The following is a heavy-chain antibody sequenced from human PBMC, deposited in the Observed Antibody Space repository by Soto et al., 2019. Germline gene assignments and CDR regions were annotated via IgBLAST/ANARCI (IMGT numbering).Heavy chain of an antibody. J-gene: IGHJ4*02. Sequence: SETLSLTCAVSGYSISSGYYWGWIRQPPGKGLDWIATIYHSGSTFYNPSLKSRVTISVDKSKNQFSLKLTSVTAADTAVYYCARDGGHGNNYWGQGTLVTV. D-gene: IGHD2-15*01. V-gene: IGHV4-38-2*02. CDR3: ARDGGHGNNY. CDR2: IYHSGST. CDR1: GYSISSGYY.